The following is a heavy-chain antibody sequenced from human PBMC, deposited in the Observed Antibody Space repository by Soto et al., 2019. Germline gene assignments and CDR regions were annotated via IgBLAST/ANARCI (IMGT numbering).Heavy chain of an antibody. CDR3: ARQAHGYSYGYSRDH. D-gene: IGHD5-18*01. J-gene: IGHJ4*02. Sequence: SETLSLTCTASGGSISSYYWSWIRQPPGKGLEWIGYIYYSGSTNYNPSLKSRVTISVDTSKNQFSLKLSSVTAADTAVYYCARQAHGYSYGYSRDHWGQGTLGTVS. V-gene: IGHV4-59*08. CDR1: GGSISSYY. CDR2: IYYSGST.